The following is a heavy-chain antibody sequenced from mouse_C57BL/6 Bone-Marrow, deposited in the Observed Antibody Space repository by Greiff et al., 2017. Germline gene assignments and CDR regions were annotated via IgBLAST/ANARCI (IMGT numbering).Heavy chain of an antibody. CDR2: IWSGGSP. CDR1: GFSLNSYG. Sequence: VNLVESGPGLVQPSQSLSITCTVSGFSLNSYGVHWVRQSPGKGLEWLGAIWSGGSPDYNAAFISRLSISKDNSKSQVFFKMNSLQADDTAIYYCARNSNPWFAYWGQGTLVTVSA. V-gene: IGHV2-2*01. CDR3: ARNSNPWFAY. J-gene: IGHJ3*01. D-gene: IGHD2-5*01.